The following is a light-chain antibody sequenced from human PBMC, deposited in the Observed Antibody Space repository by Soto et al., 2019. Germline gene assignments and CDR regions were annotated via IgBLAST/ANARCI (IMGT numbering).Light chain of an antibody. V-gene: IGKV1-39*01. CDR2: SAS. CDR1: LPIRTY. Sequence: DIQMTQSPSSLSASVGYRVTVTCRASLPIRTYLNWYQQKPGRAPKLLIHSASALPSGVPSRFSGSGSGTEFTLTMSGLQPEDFATYYCQQGHSTPYTFGQGTNVDI. J-gene: IGKJ2*01. CDR3: QQGHSTPYT.